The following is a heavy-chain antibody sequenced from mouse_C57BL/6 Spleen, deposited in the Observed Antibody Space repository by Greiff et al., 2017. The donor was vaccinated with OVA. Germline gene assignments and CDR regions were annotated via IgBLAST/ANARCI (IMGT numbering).Heavy chain of an antibody. CDR2: IWRGGST. J-gene: IGHJ4*01. Sequence: VKLQESGPGLVQPSQSLSITCTVSGFSLTSYGVHWVRQSPGKGLEWLGVIWRGGSTDYNAAFMSRLSITKDNSKSQVFFKMNSLQADDTAIYYCAKKELRGYYAMDYWGQGTSVTVSS. CDR3: AKKELRGYYAMDY. D-gene: IGHD1-1*01. CDR1: GFSLTSYG. V-gene: IGHV2-5*01.